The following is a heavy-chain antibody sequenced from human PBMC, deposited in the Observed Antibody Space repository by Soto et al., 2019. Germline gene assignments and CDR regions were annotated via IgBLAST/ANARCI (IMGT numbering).Heavy chain of an antibody. CDR1: GFTFSSYA. Sequence: EVQLLESGGGLVQPGGSLRLSCAASGFTFSSYAMSWVRQAPGKGLEWVSGISGSGGSTYYADSVKGRFTISRDNSKNTLSLLMNSLRAEDTAVYYCANAGITETVRERVFDYWGQGTLVTVSS. CDR2: ISGSGGST. J-gene: IGHJ4*02. CDR3: ANAGITETVRERVFDY. V-gene: IGHV3-23*01. D-gene: IGHD1-7*01.